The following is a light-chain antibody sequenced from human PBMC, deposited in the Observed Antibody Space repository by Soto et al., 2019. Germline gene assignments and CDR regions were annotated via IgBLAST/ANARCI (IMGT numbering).Light chain of an antibody. J-gene: IGKJ2*01. V-gene: IGKV3-11*01. CDR2: DAS. CDR3: QQRSNWSMYT. Sequence: EIVLTQSPATLSLSPGERATLSCRASQSVSSNLAWYQQKPGQAPRLLIYDASNRATGIPARFSGSGSGTDFTLTISSLEPEDFAVYYCQQRSNWSMYTFGQGTKLEIK. CDR1: QSVSSN.